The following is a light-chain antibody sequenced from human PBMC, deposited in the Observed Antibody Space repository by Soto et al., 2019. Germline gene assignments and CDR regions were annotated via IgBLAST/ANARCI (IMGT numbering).Light chain of an antibody. CDR2: ENN. CDR3: GTWDTSLSAGV. J-gene: IGLJ2*01. Sequence: QPPSVSAAPGQKVTISCSGSSSNIGNNYVAWYQHLPGTAPKLLIYENNKRPSGIPDRFSGSKSGTSATLGITGLQTGDEADYYCGTWDTSLSAGVFGGGTKLTVL. CDR1: SSNIGNNY. V-gene: IGLV1-51*02.